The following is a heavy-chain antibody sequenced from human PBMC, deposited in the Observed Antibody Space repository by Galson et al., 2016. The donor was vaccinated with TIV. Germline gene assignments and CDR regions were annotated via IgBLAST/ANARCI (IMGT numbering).Heavy chain of an antibody. CDR1: GFTFSTYD. V-gene: IGHV3-13*01. Sequence: SLRLSCADSGFTFSTYDMHWVRQATGKRLEWFSGIVTLGDTYYADSVKGRFTITRENATNSLYLHMNSLRAGDSAVYYFARGWPGIVGGRDAFDIWGQGTMVTVSS. CDR2: IVTLGDT. J-gene: IGHJ3*02. CDR3: ARGWPGIVGGRDAFDI. D-gene: IGHD1-26*01.